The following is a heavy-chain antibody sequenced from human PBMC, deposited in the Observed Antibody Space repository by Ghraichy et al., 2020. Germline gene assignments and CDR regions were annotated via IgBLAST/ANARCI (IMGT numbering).Heavy chain of an antibody. J-gene: IGHJ6*02. V-gene: IGHV4-59*01. CDR3: ARSGYCSGCSCYWDGMDV. Sequence: ESLNISCTVSGGSISSYYWSWIRQPPGKGLEWIGYIYYSGSTNYNPSLKSRVTISVDTSKNQFSLKLSSVTAADTAVYYCARSGYCSGCSCYWDGMDVWGQGTTVTVSS. CDR2: IYYSGST. CDR1: GGSISSYY. D-gene: IGHD2-15*01.